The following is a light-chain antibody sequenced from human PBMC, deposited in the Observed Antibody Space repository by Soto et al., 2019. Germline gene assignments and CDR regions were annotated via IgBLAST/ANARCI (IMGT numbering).Light chain of an antibody. CDR2: WAS. J-gene: IGKJ1*01. CDR1: QSVLYSSNNKNY. V-gene: IGKV4-1*01. CDR3: QQYYSTLTWT. Sequence: DIVMTQSQDSLAVSLGERATINCKSSQSVLYSSNNKNYLAWYQQKPGQPPKLLIYWASTRESGVPDRFSGSGSGTDFTLTISSLQAEDVAVYYCQQYYSTLTWTFGQGGKADIK.